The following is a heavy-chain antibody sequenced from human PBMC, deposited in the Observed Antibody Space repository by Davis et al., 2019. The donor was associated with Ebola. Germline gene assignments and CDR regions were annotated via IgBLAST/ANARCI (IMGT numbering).Heavy chain of an antibody. CDR2: ISNTGTT. V-gene: IGHV3-53*01. CDR1: GFTFNYAW. Sequence: GESLKISCAAPGFTFNYAWMSWVRQAPGKGLEWISLISNTGTTYYIEYVRGRFTISRDIYKNAFYLQMHTLRAEDTAVYYCPVGHYSSPKGWGQGVLVTVSS. CDR3: PVGHYSSPKG. J-gene: IGHJ4*02. D-gene: IGHD4-11*01.